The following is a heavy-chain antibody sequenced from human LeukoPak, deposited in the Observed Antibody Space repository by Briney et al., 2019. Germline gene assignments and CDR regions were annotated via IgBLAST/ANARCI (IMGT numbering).Heavy chain of an antibody. J-gene: IGHJ4*02. CDR2: FDPEDGET. CDR1: GYTLTELS. CDR3: ATGPRLYYDYVWGSYRPDLFDY. V-gene: IGHV1-24*01. Sequence: ASVKVSCKVSGYTLTELSMHWVRQAPGKGLEWMGGFDPEDGETIYAQKFQGRVTMTEDTSTDTAYMELSSLRSEDTAVYYCATGPRLYYDYVWGSYRPDLFDYWGQGTLVTVSS. D-gene: IGHD3-16*02.